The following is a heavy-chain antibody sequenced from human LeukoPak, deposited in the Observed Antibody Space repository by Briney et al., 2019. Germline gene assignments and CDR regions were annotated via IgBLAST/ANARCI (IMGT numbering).Heavy chain of an antibody. Sequence: SETLSLTCAVYGGSFSGYYWSWIRQPPGKGLEWIGEINHSGSTNYNPSLKSRITTSVDTSKDQFSLKLTSVTAADTAVYYCARLTIPAASPLDVWGQGTTVTVS. D-gene: IGHD6-13*01. CDR1: GGSFSGYY. J-gene: IGHJ6*02. CDR3: ARLTIPAASPLDV. V-gene: IGHV4-34*01. CDR2: INHSGST.